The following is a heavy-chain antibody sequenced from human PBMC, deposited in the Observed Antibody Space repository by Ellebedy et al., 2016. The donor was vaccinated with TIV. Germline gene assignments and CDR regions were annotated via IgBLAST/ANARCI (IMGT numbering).Heavy chain of an antibody. Sequence: GESLKISCEASGFSFRSYWMSWVRQAPGKGLEWLDNIYQDGSEQFYVDSVKGRFTISRDNAKHSVYLHMNSLRAEDTAVYYCARRGSYGDYSVQVNSWFDLWGQGTLVTVSS. D-gene: IGHD4-17*01. CDR1: GFSFRSYW. V-gene: IGHV3-7*01. CDR3: ARRGSYGDYSVQVNSWFDL. J-gene: IGHJ5*02. CDR2: IYQDGSEQ.